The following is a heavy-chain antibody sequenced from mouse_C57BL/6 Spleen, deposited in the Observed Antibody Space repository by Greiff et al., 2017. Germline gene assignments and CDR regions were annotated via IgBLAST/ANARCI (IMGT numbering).Heavy chain of an antibody. CDR1: GFTFSDYG. CDR2: ISNLAYSI. D-gene: IGHD2-5*01. Sequence: DVMLVESGGGLVQPGGSLKLSCAASGFTFSDYGMAWVRQAPRKGPEWVAFISNLAYSIYYADTVTGRFTISRENAKNTLYLEMSSLRSEDTAMYYCARQMSNYVGFAYWGQGTLVTVSA. J-gene: IGHJ3*01. V-gene: IGHV5-15*01. CDR3: ARQMSNYVGFAY.